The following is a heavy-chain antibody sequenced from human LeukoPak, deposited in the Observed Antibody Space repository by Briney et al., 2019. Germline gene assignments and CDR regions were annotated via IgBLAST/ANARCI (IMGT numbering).Heavy chain of an antibody. CDR2: ISSSSSYT. D-gene: IGHD1-26*01. V-gene: IGHV3-11*06. J-gene: IGHJ4*02. CDR3: ARDPYSGSHYGFDY. Sequence: PGGSLRLSCAASGFTFSDYYMSWIRQAPGKGLEWVSYISSSSSYTNYADSVKGRFTISRDNAKNSLYLQMNSLRAEDTAVYYCARDPYSGSHYGFDYWGQGTLVTVSS. CDR1: GFTFSDYY.